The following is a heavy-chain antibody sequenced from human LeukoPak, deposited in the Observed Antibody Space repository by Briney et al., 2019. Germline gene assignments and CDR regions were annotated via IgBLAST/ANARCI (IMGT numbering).Heavy chain of an antibody. CDR3: ARGGPIAVAGSVDY. CDR1: GYTFTSYD. CDR2: MNPNSGNT. Sequence: ASVKVSCKASGYTFTSYDINWVRQATGQGLEWMGWMNPNSGNTGYAQKFQGRVTITRNTSISTAYMELSSLRSEGTAVYYCARGGPIAVAGSVDYWGQGTLVTVSS. V-gene: IGHV1-8*03. D-gene: IGHD6-19*01. J-gene: IGHJ4*02.